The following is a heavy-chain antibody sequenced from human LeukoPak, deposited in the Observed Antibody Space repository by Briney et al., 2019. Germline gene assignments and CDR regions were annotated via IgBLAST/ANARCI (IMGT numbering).Heavy chain of an antibody. CDR2: IYGSGST. CDR3: ARADNSGSLDY. V-gene: IGHV4-4*07. D-gene: IGHD1-26*01. CDR1: GGSIRSY. J-gene: IGHJ4*02. Sequence: PSETLSLTCTVSGGSIRSYWSWIRQPAGKGLEWIGRIYGSGSTDYNPSLKSRVTMSIDTSKNQFSLNLISVTAADTAVYYCARADNSGSLDYWGQGTLVTVSS.